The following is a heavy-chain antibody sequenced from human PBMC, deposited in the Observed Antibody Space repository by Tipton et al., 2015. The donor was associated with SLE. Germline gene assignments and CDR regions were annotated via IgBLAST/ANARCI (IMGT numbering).Heavy chain of an antibody. V-gene: IGHV4-39*07. CDR3: ARGLIAAAGGLDWYFDL. D-gene: IGHD6-13*01. CDR2: IYYSGST. CDR1: GGSISSSSYY. J-gene: IGHJ2*01. Sequence: TLSLTCTVSGGSISSSSYYWGWIRQPPGKGLEWIGSIYYSGSTYYNPSLKSRVTISVDTSKNQFSLKLSSVTAADTAVYYCARGLIAAAGGLDWYFDLWGRGTLVTVSS.